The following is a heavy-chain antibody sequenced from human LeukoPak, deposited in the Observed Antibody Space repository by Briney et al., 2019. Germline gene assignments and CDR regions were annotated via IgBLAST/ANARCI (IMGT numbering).Heavy chain of an antibody. V-gene: IGHV1-46*01. Sequence: ASVKVSCKASGYTFTSYYIYWVRQAPGQGLQWMGIINPSSGSTSNAQHFQGRVTMTRDTSTRTVYMELSSLRSEDTAVYYCARGPQGYCSSTSCYCGYYYYMDVWGKGTTVTISS. CDR3: ARGPQGYCSSTSCYCGYYYYMDV. CDR1: GYTFTSYY. D-gene: IGHD2-2*01. J-gene: IGHJ6*03. CDR2: INPSSGST.